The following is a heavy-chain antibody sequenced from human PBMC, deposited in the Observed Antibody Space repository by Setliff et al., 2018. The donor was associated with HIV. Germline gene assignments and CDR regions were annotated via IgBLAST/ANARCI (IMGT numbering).Heavy chain of an antibody. J-gene: IGHJ3*01. CDR2: ISYDGSYK. D-gene: IGHD3-3*01. Sequence: GGSLRLSCAASGFTFGDYAIHWVRQAPGKGLEWVAVISYDGSYKNYAESVKGRFTISRDNSQNALYLQMDSLRAEDTAVYHCARGQTMYGVVIYDAFNVWGHGTMVTVSS. CDR1: GFTFGDYA. CDR3: ARGQTMYGVVIYDAFNV. V-gene: IGHV3-30*04.